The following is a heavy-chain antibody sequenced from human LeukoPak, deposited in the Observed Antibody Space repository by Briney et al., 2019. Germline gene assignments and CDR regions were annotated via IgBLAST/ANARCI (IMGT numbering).Heavy chain of an antibody. V-gene: IGHV1-18*01. CDR3: ARDRYYYDSSGYYDY. J-gene: IGHJ4*02. CDR1: GYTFTSYG. D-gene: IGHD3-22*01. CDR2: ISAYNGNT. Sequence: ASVKVSCKASGYTFTSYGISWVRQAPGQGLEWMGWISAYNGNTNYAQKLQGRVTMTTDTSTSTAYMELRSLRSDDTAVYYCARDRYYYDSSGYYDYWGQGTLVTVSS.